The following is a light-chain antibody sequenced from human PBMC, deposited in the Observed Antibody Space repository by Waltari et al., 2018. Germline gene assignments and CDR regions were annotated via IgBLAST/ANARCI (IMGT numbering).Light chain of an antibody. J-gene: IGLJ1*01. Sequence: QPGLAPPAPASGSPGRSIPTPCTGTSSDVGNYNLVSWYQQPPGKAPRLLIYEDTKRAPGTSDRFSASKSGNTASLSISGLQAQEDEADYYCCSYVGLGTYVFGTGTKVTV. CDR3: CSYVGLGTYV. CDR2: EDT. CDR1: SSDVGNYNL. V-gene: IGLV2-23*01.